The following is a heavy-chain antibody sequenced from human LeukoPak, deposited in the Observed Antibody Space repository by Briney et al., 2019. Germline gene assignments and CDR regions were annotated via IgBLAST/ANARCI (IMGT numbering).Heavy chain of an antibody. CDR3: ARHRFRSGYRYGYGAFDI. D-gene: IGHD5-18*01. CDR2: ISSSGSTI. CDR1: GFTFSDYY. Sequence: PGGSLRLSCAASGFTFSDYYMSWLRQAPGKGLEWVSYISSSGSTIYYADSVKGRFTISRDNAKNSLYLQMNSLRAEDTAVYYCARHRFRSGYRYGYGAFDIWGQGTMVTVSS. V-gene: IGHV3-11*01. J-gene: IGHJ3*02.